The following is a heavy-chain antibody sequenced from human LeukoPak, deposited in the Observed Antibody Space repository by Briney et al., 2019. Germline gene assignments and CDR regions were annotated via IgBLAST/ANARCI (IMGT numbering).Heavy chain of an antibody. Sequence: GESLKISCKGSGYSFTSYWIGWVRQMPGKGLEWIGIIYPGDSDTRYSPSFQGQVTISADKSISTAYLQWSSLKASDTAMYYCATTRGSSAAAWAFDYWGQGTLVTVSS. D-gene: IGHD1-26*01. CDR1: GYSFTSYW. J-gene: IGHJ4*02. V-gene: IGHV5-51*01. CDR3: ATTRGSSAAAWAFDY. CDR2: IYPGDSDT.